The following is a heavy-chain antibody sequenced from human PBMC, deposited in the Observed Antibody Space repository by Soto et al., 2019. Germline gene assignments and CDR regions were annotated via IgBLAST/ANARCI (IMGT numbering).Heavy chain of an antibody. CDR1: GGSISSSSYY. CDR3: ARHDRDYGRFGNWFDP. V-gene: IGHV4-39*01. J-gene: IGHJ5*02. Sequence: PSETLSLTCTVSGGSISSSSYYWGWIRQPPGKGLEWIGSIYYSGSTYYNPSLKSRVTISVDTSKNQFSLKLSSVTAADTAVYYCARHDRDYGRFGNWFDPWGQGTLVTVSS. CDR2: IYYSGST. D-gene: IGHD4-17*01.